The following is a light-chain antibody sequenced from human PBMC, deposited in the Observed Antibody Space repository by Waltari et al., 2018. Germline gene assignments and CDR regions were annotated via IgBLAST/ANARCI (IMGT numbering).Light chain of an antibody. CDR3: AAWDDSLIWV. CDR1: TSNIGSNT. V-gene: IGLV1-44*01. J-gene: IGLJ3*02. Sequence: QSVLTQPPSASGTPGQRVTISCSGSTSNIGSNTVNWYRQLPGTAPKLLIYTNNQRPSGVPDRFSGYKSGTSASLAISGLQSEDEADYYCAAWDDSLIWVFGGGTKLTVL. CDR2: TNN.